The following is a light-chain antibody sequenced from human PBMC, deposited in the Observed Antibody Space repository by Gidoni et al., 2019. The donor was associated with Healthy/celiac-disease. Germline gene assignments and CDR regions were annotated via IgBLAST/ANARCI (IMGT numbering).Light chain of an antibody. V-gene: IGKV1-39*01. CDR3: QQSYSKA. CDR2: AAS. J-gene: IGKJ3*01. Sequence: DIQLTQSPSSLSASVGDRVTITCRASQSISSYLNWYQQKPGKAPKLLIYAASSLQSGVPSRFSGSGSETDFTLTISRLQPEEFATYYYQQSYSKAFGPGTKVDIK. CDR1: QSISSY.